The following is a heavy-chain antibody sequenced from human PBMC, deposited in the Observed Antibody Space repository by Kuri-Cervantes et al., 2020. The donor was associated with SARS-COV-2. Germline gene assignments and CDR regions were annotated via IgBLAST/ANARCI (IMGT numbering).Heavy chain of an antibody. D-gene: IGHD1-20*01. CDR3: ARDVVTGNRVGPTSDAFDI. CDR1: GGSISSSSYY. Sequence: SETLSLTCTVSGGSISSSSYYWGWIRQPPGKGLEWIGSIYYSGSTYYNPSLKSRATISVDTSKNQFSLKLSSVTAADTAVYYCARDVVTGNRVGPTSDAFDIWGQGTMVTVSS. J-gene: IGHJ3*02. CDR2: IYYSGST. V-gene: IGHV4-39*07.